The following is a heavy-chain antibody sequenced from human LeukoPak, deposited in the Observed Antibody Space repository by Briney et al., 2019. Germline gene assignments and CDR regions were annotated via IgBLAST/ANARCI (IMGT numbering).Heavy chain of an antibody. Sequence: GGSLRLSCAASGFTFSSYAMSWVRQAPGKGLEWVSAISGSGGSTYYADSVKGRFTISRDNSKNRLYLQMNSLRAEDTAVYYCGKNQKHGSGSYYGTLALLDYWGQGTLVTVSS. V-gene: IGHV3-23*01. CDR1: GFTFSSYA. J-gene: IGHJ4*02. D-gene: IGHD3-10*01. CDR3: GKNQKHGSGSYYGTLALLDY. CDR2: ISGSGGST.